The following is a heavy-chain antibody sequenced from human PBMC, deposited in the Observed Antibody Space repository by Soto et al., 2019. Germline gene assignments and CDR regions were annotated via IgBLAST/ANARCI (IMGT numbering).Heavy chain of an antibody. J-gene: IGHJ6*02. V-gene: IGHV4-61*01. CDR3: ARDTSGGYSSSLLFLDYGMDV. D-gene: IGHD6-6*01. CDR1: GGSVSSSSYY. Sequence: SETLSLTCTVSGGSVSSSSYYWSWIRQPPGKGLEWIGYIYYSGSTNYNPSLKSRVTISVDTSKNQFSLKLSSVTAADTAVYYCARDTSGGYSSSLLFLDYGMDVWGQGTTVTVSS. CDR2: IYYSGST.